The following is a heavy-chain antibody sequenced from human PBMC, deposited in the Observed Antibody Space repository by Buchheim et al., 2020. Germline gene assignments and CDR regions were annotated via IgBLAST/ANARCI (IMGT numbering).Heavy chain of an antibody. CDR1: GFTFSSYG. CDR3: AKWSYDFRSGYSSAPFDY. CDR2: ISYDGSNK. J-gene: IGHJ4*02. V-gene: IGHV3-30*18. D-gene: IGHD3-3*01. Sequence: QVQLVESGGGVVQPGRSLRLSCAASGFTFSSYGMHWVRQAPGKGLEWVAVISYDGSNKYYGDSVRGRFTISRVDSKNTLYLQMNSLRAEDTAVYYCAKWSYDFRSGYSSAPFDYWGQGTL.